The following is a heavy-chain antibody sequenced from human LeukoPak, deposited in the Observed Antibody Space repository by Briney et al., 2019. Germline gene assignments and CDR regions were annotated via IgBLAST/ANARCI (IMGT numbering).Heavy chain of an antibody. D-gene: IGHD1-26*01. CDR2: IFNSGST. Sequence: SETLSLTCTVSGDSINNYYWSWIRQPAGKGLEWIGRIFNSGSTDYNPSPKSRVTMSVDTSKNQFSVKVNSVTAADTAVYYCARGLGVGADRALDYWGQGTLVTVSS. V-gene: IGHV4-4*07. CDR3: ARGLGVGADRALDY. CDR1: GDSINNYY. J-gene: IGHJ4*02.